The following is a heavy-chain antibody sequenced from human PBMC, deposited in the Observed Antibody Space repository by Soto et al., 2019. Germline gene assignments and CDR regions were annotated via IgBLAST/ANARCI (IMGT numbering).Heavy chain of an antibody. CDR3: ARGSLGGYYGAFDV. J-gene: IGHJ3*01. Sequence: ASVKVSCKASGGTFSSYTSSWVRQAPGQGLEWMGRIIPILGIANYAQKFQGRVTITADKSTSTAYMELSSLRSEDTAVYYCARGSLGGYYGAFDVWGQGTVVTVSS. V-gene: IGHV1-69*02. CDR2: IIPILGIA. D-gene: IGHD3-10*01. CDR1: GGTFSSYT.